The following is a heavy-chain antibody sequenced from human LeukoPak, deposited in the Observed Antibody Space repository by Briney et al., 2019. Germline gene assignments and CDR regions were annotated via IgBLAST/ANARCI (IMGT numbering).Heavy chain of an antibody. CDR3: AREVFYGDYARDEGGYYYYYMDV. V-gene: IGHV3-21*01. CDR2: VSPTSDSI. CDR1: RFIFSTYY. Sequence: GGSLRLSCAVSRFIFSTYYLHWVRQPPGKGLEWVSSVSPTSDSIYYADSMKGRFTISRDNGKNSLYLQMNSLRAEDTAVYYCAREVFYGDYARDEGGYYYYYMDVWGKGTTVTISS. D-gene: IGHD4-17*01. J-gene: IGHJ6*03.